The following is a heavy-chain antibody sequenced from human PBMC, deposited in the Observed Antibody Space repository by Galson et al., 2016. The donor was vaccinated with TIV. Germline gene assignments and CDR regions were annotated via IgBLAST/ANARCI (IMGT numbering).Heavy chain of an antibody. CDR1: GDAINSSRYF. Sequence: TCTVFGDAINSSRYFWGWVRQTPQKGLEWIGSIYYGGATYYTPSLQSRLTISVDTSKGQFSLWLRSVTASDTAVYYCARGRVSAFDLWGRGTLVTVSS. CDR3: ARGRVSAFDL. J-gene: IGHJ2*01. V-gene: IGHV4-39*01. CDR2: IYYGGAT.